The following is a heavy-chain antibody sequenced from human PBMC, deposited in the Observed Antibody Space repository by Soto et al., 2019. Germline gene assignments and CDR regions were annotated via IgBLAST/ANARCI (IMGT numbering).Heavy chain of an antibody. V-gene: IGHV1-69*13. J-gene: IGHJ3*02. CDR3: ATYYYDSSGYPHAALDI. CDR1: GGTFSSYA. D-gene: IGHD3-22*01. CDR2: IIPIFGTA. Sequence: GASVKVSCKASGGTFSSYAISWVRQAPGQGLEWMGGIIPIFGTANYAQKFQGRVTITADESTSTAYMELSSLRSEDTAVYYCATYYYDSSGYPHAALDIWGQGTMVTVSS.